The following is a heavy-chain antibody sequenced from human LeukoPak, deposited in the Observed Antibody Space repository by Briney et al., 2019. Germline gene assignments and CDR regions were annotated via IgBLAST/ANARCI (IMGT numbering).Heavy chain of an antibody. CDR1: GFIFSNYG. D-gene: IGHD5-24*01. CDR3: ATDSGVGMATTFSILDI. V-gene: IGHV3-30*02. J-gene: IGHJ3*02. CDR2: IRYDGSNQ. Sequence: GGSLRLSCAASGFIFSNYGMHWVRQAPGKGLEWVAFIRYDGSNQYYADSVKGRFTISKDNSKNTLYLQMNSLRAEDTAVYYCATDSGVGMATTFSILDIWGQGTMVTVSS.